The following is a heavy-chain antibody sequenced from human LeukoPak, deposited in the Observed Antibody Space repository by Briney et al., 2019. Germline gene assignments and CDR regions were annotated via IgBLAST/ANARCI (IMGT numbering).Heavy chain of an antibody. CDR3: ARDTTHYDYVWGSYRPREAFDI. Sequence: MASETLSLTCAVYGGSFSGYYWSWIRQPPGKGLEWIGEINHSGSTNYNPSLKSRVTISVDTSKNQFSLKLSSVTAADTAVYYCARDTTHYDYVWGSYRPREAFDIWGQGTMVTVSS. J-gene: IGHJ3*02. CDR1: GGSFSGYY. V-gene: IGHV4-34*01. CDR2: INHSGST. D-gene: IGHD3-16*02.